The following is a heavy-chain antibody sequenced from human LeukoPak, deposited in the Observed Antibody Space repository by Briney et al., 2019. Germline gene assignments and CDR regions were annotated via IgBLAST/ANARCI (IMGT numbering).Heavy chain of an antibody. V-gene: IGHV1-46*01. J-gene: IGHJ4*02. CDR2: MNPSGGST. CDR1: GYTFTNFY. Sequence: AASVTVSCTASGYTFTNFYMHWVRQAPGQGLEWMGIMNPSGGSTNHAQKFQGRVTMTSDTSTSTVYMELSSLRSEDTAVYYCAQSGSYSKLIFDYWGQGTLVTVSS. D-gene: IGHD1-26*01. CDR3: AQSGSYSKLIFDY.